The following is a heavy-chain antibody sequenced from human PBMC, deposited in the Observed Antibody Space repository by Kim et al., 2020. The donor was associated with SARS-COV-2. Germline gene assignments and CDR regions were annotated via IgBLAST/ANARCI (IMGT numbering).Heavy chain of an antibody. Sequence: GGSLRLSCAASGFTFSNAWMSWVRQAPGKGLEWVGRIKSKTDGGTTDYAAPVKGRFTISRDDSKNTLYLQMNSLKTEDTAVYYCTTAGNYDSSGYSENYYYYGMDVWGQGTTVTVSS. CDR1: GFTFSNAW. CDR2: IKSKTDGGTT. V-gene: IGHV3-15*01. CDR3: TTAGNYDSSGYSENYYYYGMDV. J-gene: IGHJ6*02. D-gene: IGHD3-22*01.